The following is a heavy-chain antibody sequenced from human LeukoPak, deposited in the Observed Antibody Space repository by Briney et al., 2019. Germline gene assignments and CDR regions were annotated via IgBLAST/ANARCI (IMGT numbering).Heavy chain of an antibody. V-gene: IGHV4-61*02. CDR1: GDSISSGNYY. Sequence: SETLSLTCTVSGDSISSGNYYWSWIRQPAGKGLEWIGRIYTSGSTNYNPSLKSRVTISVVTSKSQFSLKLTSVTAADTAVYYCARGPYKYDGSGAFDIWGQGTMVTVSS. CDR3: ARGPYKYDGSGAFDI. CDR2: IYTSGST. D-gene: IGHD3-22*01. J-gene: IGHJ3*02.